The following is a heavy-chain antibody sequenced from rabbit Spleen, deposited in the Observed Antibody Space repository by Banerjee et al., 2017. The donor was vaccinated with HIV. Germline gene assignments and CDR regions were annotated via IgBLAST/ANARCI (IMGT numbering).Heavy chain of an antibody. CDR2: IYGGSGDST. Sequence: QSLEESGGDLVKPGASLTLTCTASGFSFSSSYYMCWVRQAPGKGLECIACIYGGSGDSTWYASWAKGRFTISKTSSTTVTLQMTSLTDADTATYFCARGSATMTMVITGYYLSLWGQGTLVTVS. J-gene: IGHJ4*01. V-gene: IGHV1S40*01. CDR3: ARGSATMTMVITGYYLSL. CDR1: GFSFSSSYY. D-gene: IGHD2-1*01.